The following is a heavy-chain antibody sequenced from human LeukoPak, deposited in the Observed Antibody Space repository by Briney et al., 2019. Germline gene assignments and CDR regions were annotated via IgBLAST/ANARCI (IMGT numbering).Heavy chain of an antibody. J-gene: IGHJ4*02. CDR3: ARRWNNYYDSSGYYDY. CDR1: GGSISSYY. D-gene: IGHD3-22*01. Sequence: AETLSLTCTVSGGSISSYYWSWIRQPPGKGLEWIGYIYYSGSTNYSPSLKSRVTISVDTSKNQFSLKLSSVTAADTAVYYCARRWNNYYDSSGYYDYWGQGTLVTV. V-gene: IGHV4-59*08. CDR2: IYYSGST.